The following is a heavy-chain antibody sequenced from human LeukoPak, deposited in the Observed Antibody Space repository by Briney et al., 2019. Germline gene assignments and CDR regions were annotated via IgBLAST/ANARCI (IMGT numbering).Heavy chain of an antibody. D-gene: IGHD4-17*01. CDR2: IYSGGST. V-gene: IGHV3-53*01. Sequence: GGSLRLSCAASGFTVSSNYMSWVRQAPGKGLEWVSVIYSGGSTYYADSVKGRFTISRDNSKNTLYLQMNSLRAEDTAMYYCASLLPTVTTGLDYWGQGTLVTVSS. CDR3: ASLLPTVTTGLDY. CDR1: GFTVSSNY. J-gene: IGHJ4*02.